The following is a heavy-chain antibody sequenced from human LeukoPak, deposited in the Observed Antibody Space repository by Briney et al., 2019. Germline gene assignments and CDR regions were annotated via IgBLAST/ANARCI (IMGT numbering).Heavy chain of an antibody. CDR3: AKPPLPPLPRQLLGWFDP. CDR1: GFTFSSYA. D-gene: IGHD2-2*01. CDR2: ISGSGGST. V-gene: IGHV3-23*01. Sequence: PGGSLRLSCAASGFTFSSYAMSWVRQAPGKGLEWVSAISGSGGSTYYADSVKGRFTISRDNSKNTLYLQMNSLRAEDTAVYYCAKPPLPPLPRQLLGWFDPWGQGTLVTVSS. J-gene: IGHJ5*02.